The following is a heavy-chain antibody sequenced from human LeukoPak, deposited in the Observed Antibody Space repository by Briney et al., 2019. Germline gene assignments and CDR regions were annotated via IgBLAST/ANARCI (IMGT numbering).Heavy chain of an antibody. J-gene: IGHJ4*02. V-gene: IGHV4-59*01. CDR2: IYYSGST. CDR1: GGSISSYY. CDR3: ARGIYDFWSGYSDY. D-gene: IGHD3-3*01. Sequence: SETLSLTCTVSGGSISSYYWSWIRQPPGKGLEWIGYIYYSGSTNYNPSLRSRVTISVDTSKNQFSLKLSSVTAADTAVYYCARGIYDFWSGYSDYWGQGTLVTVSS.